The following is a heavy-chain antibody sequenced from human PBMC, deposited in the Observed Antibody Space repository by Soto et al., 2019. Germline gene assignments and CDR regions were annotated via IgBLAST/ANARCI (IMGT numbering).Heavy chain of an antibody. V-gene: IGHV3-33*01. CDR1: GFTFSSYG. CDR3: ARDPQDIVVVPAASYYYYGMDV. J-gene: IGHJ6*02. Sequence: QVQLVESGGGVVQPGRSLRLSCAASGFTFSSYGMHWVRQAPGKGLEWVAVIWYDGSNKYYADSVKGRFTSSRDNSKNTLYLQMNSLRAEDTAVYYCARDPQDIVVVPAASYYYYGMDVWGQGTTVTVSS. CDR2: IWYDGSNK. D-gene: IGHD2-2*01.